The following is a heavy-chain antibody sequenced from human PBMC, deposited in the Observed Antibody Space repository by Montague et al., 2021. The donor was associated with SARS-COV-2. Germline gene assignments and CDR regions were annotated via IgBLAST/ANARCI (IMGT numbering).Heavy chain of an antibody. CDR2: IDASGTT. J-gene: IGHJ6*02. CDR3: ARSAFRYFDRPGMDV. Sequence: TLSLTCTVSGGSIRSDGLYWNWIRQPAGKGLEWIGRIDASGTTNYKPSLKSRVIISLDRSKNQFSLKLSSVIAADTAVYYCARSAFRYFDRPGMDVWGQGTTVTVSS. V-gene: IGHV4-61*02. D-gene: IGHD3-9*01. CDR1: GGSIRSDGLY.